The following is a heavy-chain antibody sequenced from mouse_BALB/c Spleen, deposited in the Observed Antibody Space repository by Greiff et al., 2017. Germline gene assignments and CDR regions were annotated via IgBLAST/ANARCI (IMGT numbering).Heavy chain of an antibody. V-gene: IGHV1-14*01. D-gene: IGHD2-1*01. CDR3: ARGGNYYAMDY. CDR2: INPYNDGT. Sequence: EVKLVESGPELVKPGASVKMSCKASGYTFTSYVMHWVKQKPGQGLEWIGYINPYNDGTKYNEKFKGKATLTSDKSSSTAYMELSSLTSEDSAVYYCARGGNYYAMDYWGQGTSVTVSS. CDR1: GYTFTSYV. J-gene: IGHJ4*01.